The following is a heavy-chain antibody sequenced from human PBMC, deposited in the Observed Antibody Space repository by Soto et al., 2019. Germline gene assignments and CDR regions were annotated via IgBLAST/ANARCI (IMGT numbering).Heavy chain of an antibody. CDR2: INHRGSI. D-gene: IGHD2-15*01. CDR3: AIGSRMRIPAASGRDYYYHGLDV. V-gene: IGHV4-34*01. Sequence: QVQLQQWGAGLLKPSETLSLNCAVYGGSFSGYYWSWIRQPPGKGLEWIGEINHRGSINYNPSLKSRVTMSVDTSKNQFSLKLSSVTAADTAVFYCAIGSRMRIPAASGRDYYYHGLDVWGQGTAVTVSS. CDR1: GGSFSGYY. J-gene: IGHJ6*02.